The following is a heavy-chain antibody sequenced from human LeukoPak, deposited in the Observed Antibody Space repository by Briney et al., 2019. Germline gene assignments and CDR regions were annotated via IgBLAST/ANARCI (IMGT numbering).Heavy chain of an antibody. CDR3: AREARHYYENPKNDY. V-gene: IGHV4-39*02. CDR1: GGSISSSSYY. J-gene: IGHJ4*02. Sequence: SEILSLTCTVSGGSISSSSYYWGWIRQPPGKGLEWIGSIYYSGSTYYNPSLKSRVTISVDTSKNQFSLKLSSVTAADTAVYYCAREARHYYENPKNDYWGQGTLVTVSS. D-gene: IGHD3-22*01. CDR2: IYYSGST.